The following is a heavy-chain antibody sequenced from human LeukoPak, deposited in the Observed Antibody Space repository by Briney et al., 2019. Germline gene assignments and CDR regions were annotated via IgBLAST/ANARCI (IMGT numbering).Heavy chain of an antibody. D-gene: IGHD1-14*01. Sequence: SETLSLTCAVYGGSFSGYYWSWIRQPPGKGLEWIGEINHSGSTNYNPSLKSRVTISVDTSKNQFSLKLSSVTAADTAVYYCVRRRSGRNWFDPWGQGTLVTVSS. CDR3: VRRRSGRNWFDP. CDR2: INHSGST. CDR1: GGSFSGYY. J-gene: IGHJ5*02. V-gene: IGHV4-34*01.